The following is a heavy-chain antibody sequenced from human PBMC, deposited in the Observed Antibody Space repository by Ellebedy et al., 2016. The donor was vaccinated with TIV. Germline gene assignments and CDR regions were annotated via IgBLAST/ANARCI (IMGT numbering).Heavy chain of an antibody. CDR1: GYTFTSYD. CDR3: ARVVSSSWYGWLYYYGMDV. J-gene: IGHJ6*02. Sequence: AASVKVSCKASGYTFTSYDINWVRQATGQGLEWMGWMNPNSGNTGYAQKFQGRVTMTRNTSISTAYMELSSLRSEDTAVYYCARVVSSSWYGWLYYYGMDVWGQGTTVTASS. D-gene: IGHD6-13*01. CDR2: MNPNSGNT. V-gene: IGHV1-8*01.